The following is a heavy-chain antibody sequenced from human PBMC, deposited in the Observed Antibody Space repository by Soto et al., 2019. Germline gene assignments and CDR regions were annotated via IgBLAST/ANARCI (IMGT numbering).Heavy chain of an antibody. CDR2: INPNSGGT. CDR3: AGGITMIVVESGGYVDY. J-gene: IGHJ4*02. CDR1: GYTFTGYY. D-gene: IGHD3-22*01. Sequence: ASVKVSCKASGYTFTGYYMHWVRQAPGQGLEWMGWINPNSGGTNYAQKFQGGVTMTRDTSISTAYMELSRLRSDNTAVYYCAGGITMIVVESGGYVDYWGEGAMVTVSS. V-gene: IGHV1-2*02.